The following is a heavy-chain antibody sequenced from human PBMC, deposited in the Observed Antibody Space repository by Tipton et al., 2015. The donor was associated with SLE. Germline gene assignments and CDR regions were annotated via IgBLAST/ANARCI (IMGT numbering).Heavy chain of an antibody. V-gene: IGHV3-52*01. CDR2: IKCDGSEK. CDR1: GFTFSSSW. Sequence: SLRLSCAASGFTFSSSWMHWVCQAPEKGLEWVADIKCDGSEKYYVDSVKGRLTISRDNSKNTLYLQMNSLRAEDTAVYYCAREITMERGFDYWGQGTLVTVSS. J-gene: IGHJ4*02. D-gene: IGHD3-10*01. CDR3: AREITMERGFDY.